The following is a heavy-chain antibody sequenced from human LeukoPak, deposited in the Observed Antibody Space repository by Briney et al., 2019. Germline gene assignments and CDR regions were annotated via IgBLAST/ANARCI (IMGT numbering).Heavy chain of an antibody. CDR1: GYSFTSYD. CDR3: ALFRGPSWVDV. D-gene: IGHD1-26*01. CDR2: MNPNSGNT. J-gene: IGHJ6*02. V-gene: IGHV1-8*01. Sequence: GASVTVSCKASGYSFTSYDLHWLGQAPGPGLEWMGWMNPNSGNTGYAQKFQGRVTMTRNTSISTAYMELSSLRSEDTAVYYCALFRGPSWVDVWGQGTTVTVSS.